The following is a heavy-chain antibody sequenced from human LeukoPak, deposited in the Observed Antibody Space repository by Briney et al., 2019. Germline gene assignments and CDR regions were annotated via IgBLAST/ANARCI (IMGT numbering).Heavy chain of an antibody. Sequence: GGSLRLSCAASGFTFSNAWMSLVRQAPGKGLEWVGRIKSKTDGGTTDYAAPVKGRFTISRDDSKNTLYLQMNSLKTEDTAVYYCTTGYKWELLSCFDYWGQGTLVTVSS. CDR2: IKSKTDGGTT. CDR1: GFTFSNAW. CDR3: TTGYKWELLSCFDY. V-gene: IGHV3-15*01. J-gene: IGHJ4*02. D-gene: IGHD1-26*01.